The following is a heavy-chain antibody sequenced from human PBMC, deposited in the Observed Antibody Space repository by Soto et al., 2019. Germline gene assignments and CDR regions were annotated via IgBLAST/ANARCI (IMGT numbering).Heavy chain of an antibody. CDR2: IKVDNGDT. V-gene: IGHV1-18*01. CDR1: GYTLKNYG. J-gene: IGHJ4*02. CDR3: ARSRYYFDY. Sequence: QVHLVQSGGEVKKPGASVKVSCKASGYTLKNYGSGWVRQAPGLGPEWVGWIKVDNGDTKYAEKLQGRVTLTTDTTTSTAYMELRNLRSDDTAFYYCARSRYYFDYWGQGTLVNVSS.